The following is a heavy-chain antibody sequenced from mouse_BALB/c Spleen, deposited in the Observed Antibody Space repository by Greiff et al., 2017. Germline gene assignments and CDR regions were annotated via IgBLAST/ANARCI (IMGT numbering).Heavy chain of an antibody. Sequence: QVHVKQSGPELVKPGASVKMSCKASGYTFTDYVISWVKQRTGQGLEWIGEIYPGSGSTYYNEKFKGKATLTADKSSNTAYMQLSSLTSEDSAVYFCARFFDGYYYFDYWGQGTTLTVSS. V-gene: IGHV1-77*01. J-gene: IGHJ2*01. D-gene: IGHD2-3*01. CDR3: ARFFDGYYYFDY. CDR1: GYTFTDYV. CDR2: IYPGSGST.